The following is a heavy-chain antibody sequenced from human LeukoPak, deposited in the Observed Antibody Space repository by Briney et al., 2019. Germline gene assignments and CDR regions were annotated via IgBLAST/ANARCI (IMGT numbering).Heavy chain of an antibody. D-gene: IGHD5-12*01. CDR3: AREYSGYDSAFDI. Sequence: SVKVSCKASGGTFSSYAISWVRQAPGQGLEWMGGIIPIFGTANYAQKFQGRVTITTDESTSTAYVELSSLRSEDTAVYYCAREYSGYDSAFDIWGQGTMVTVSS. CDR2: IIPIFGTA. CDR1: GGTFSSYA. J-gene: IGHJ3*02. V-gene: IGHV1-69*05.